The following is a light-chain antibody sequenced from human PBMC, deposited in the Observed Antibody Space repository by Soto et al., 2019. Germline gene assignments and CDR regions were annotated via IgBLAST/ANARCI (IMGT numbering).Light chain of an antibody. CDR3: SSYTTSTSFIL. CDR2: EVS. Sequence: QSALTQPASVSGSPGQSITISCTGTSSDIGNYYFVSWYQQLPGTAPKAMIYEVSSRPSGVSNRFSGSKSGNTASLTISGLQAEDEAYYYCSSYTTSTSFILFGGGTKLTVL. J-gene: IGLJ2*01. CDR1: SSDIGNYYF. V-gene: IGLV2-14*01.